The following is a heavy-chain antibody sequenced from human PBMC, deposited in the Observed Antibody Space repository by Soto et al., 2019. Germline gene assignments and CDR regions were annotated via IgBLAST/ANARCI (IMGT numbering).Heavy chain of an antibody. CDR3: ARDDIGCCSSTSCPVRTDAFDI. CDR2: ISSSGSTI. D-gene: IGHD2-2*01. Sequence: GGSLRLSCAASGFTFSSYEMNWVRQAPGKGLEWVSYISSSGSTIYYADSVKGRFTISRDNAKNSLYLQMNSLRAEDSAVYYCARDDIGCCSSTSCPVRTDAFDIWGQGTMVTVSS. J-gene: IGHJ3*02. V-gene: IGHV3-48*03. CDR1: GFTFSSYE.